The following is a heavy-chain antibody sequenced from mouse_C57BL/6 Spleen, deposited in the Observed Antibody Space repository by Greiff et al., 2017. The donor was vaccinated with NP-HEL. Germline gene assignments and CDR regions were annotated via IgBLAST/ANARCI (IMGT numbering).Heavy chain of an antibody. V-gene: IGHV5-16*01. CDR1: GFTFSDYY. J-gene: IGHJ4*01. Sequence: EVQLVESEGGLVQPGSSMKLSCTASGFTFSDYYMAWVRQVPEKGLEWVANINYDGSSTYYLDSLKSRFIISRDNAKNILYLQMSSLKSEDTATYYCAREGVYYYAMDYWGQGTSVTVSS. CDR2: INYDGSST. CDR3: AREGVYYYAMDY.